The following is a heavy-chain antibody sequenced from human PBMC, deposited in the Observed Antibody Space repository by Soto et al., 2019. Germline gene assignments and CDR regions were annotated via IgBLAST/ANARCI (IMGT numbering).Heavy chain of an antibody. CDR3: ARTLPAANYFDY. V-gene: IGHV4-31*03. J-gene: IGHJ4*02. Sequence: SETLSLTCTVSGGSISGGGYYWSWIRQHPGKGLEWIGYIYYSGSTYYNPSLKSRVTISVDTSKNQFSLKLSSVTAADAAVYYCARTLPAANYFDYWGQGTLVTVSS. D-gene: IGHD2-2*01. CDR2: IYYSGST. CDR1: GGSISGGGYY.